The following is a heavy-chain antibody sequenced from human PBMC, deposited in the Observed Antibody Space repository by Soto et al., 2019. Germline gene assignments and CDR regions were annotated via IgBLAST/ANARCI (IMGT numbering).Heavy chain of an antibody. J-gene: IGHJ4*02. Sequence: HPGGSLRLSCAASGFTFSGYAMSWVRQAPGRGLEWVSKITGSGDSTYYVDSVKGRFTSSRDNSKNTLYLQMNSLRAEDTAVYYCARVRHYYDSSGYYAYWGQGTLVTVSS. CDR1: GFTFSGYA. CDR2: ITGSGDST. CDR3: ARVRHYYDSSGYYAY. V-gene: IGHV3-23*01. D-gene: IGHD3-22*01.